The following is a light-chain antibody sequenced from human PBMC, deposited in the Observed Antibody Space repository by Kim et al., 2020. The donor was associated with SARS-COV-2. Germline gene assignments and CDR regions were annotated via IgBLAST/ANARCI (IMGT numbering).Light chain of an antibody. V-gene: IGKV1-17*03. CDR3: LQHNSYPLT. J-gene: IGKJ4*01. Sequence: ASIGDRITITCRASQDVSSYLAWFRQKPGKVPQRLIYGASSRQSGVPSRFSGRGSGTEFTLTISGLQPEDFATYYCLQHNSYPLTFGGGTKVDIK. CDR1: QDVSSY. CDR2: GAS.